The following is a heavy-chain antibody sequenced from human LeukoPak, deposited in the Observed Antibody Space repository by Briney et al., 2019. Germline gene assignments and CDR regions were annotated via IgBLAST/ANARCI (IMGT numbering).Heavy chain of an antibody. CDR1: GFTFSSYG. V-gene: IGHV3-30*03. D-gene: IGHD3-22*01. CDR3: ARGSTYYDSSGQVPFDY. Sequence: GGSLRLSCAASGFTFSSYGMHWVRQAPGKGLERVAVISYDGSNKYYADSVKGRFTISRDSSKNTLYLQMNSLRAEDTAVYYCARGSTYYDSSGQVPFDYWGQGTLVTVSS. CDR2: ISYDGSNK. J-gene: IGHJ4*02.